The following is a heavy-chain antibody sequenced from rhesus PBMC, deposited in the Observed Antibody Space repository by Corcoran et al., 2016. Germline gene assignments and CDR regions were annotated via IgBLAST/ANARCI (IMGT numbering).Heavy chain of an antibody. Sequence: VQLVVSGGGLAKPGGYLRISWAACGCSFRGSYMFGVRRAPGKGLEWVSGISYTGGSTYYADSVKGRFTISRENAKNTLYLQMDSLRAEDTAVYYCARDGDYDISSRVLGYDYWGQGVLVTVSS. J-gene: IGHJ4*01. D-gene: IGHD3-40*01. CDR1: GCSFRGSY. CDR2: ISYTGGST. CDR3: ARDGDYDISSRVLGYDY. V-gene: IGHV3S18*01.